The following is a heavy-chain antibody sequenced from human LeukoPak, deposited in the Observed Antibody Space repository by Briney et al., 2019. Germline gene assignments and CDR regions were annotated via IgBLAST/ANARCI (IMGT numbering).Heavy chain of an antibody. J-gene: IGHJ3*02. D-gene: IGHD3-22*01. CDR2: IYYSGSS. CDR1: GGSINNGGYY. V-gene: IGHV4-30-4*01. Sequence: SETLSLTCTISGGSINNGGYYWSWIRQHPGKGLEWIGYIYYSGSSYYNPSLKSRVTISVDTSKNQFSLKLSSVTAADTAVYYCARGARGYYDSSGYYYDAFDIWGQGTMVTVSS. CDR3: ARGARGYYDSSGYYYDAFDI.